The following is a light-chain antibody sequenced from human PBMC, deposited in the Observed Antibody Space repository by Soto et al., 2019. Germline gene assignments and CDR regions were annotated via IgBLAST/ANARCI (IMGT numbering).Light chain of an antibody. CDR2: EGS. CDR1: ISDVGSSGP. V-gene: IGLV2-23*01. CDR3: CSYVGARTYV. Sequence: QSALTQPASVSGSPGHSITISFSGSISDVGSSGPVSWYQHHPGQVPKLIIYEGSRRPSGVSSRFSGSKTGNTASLTITGLQAEDEANYYCCSYVGARTYVFGTGTKVTVL. J-gene: IGLJ1*01.